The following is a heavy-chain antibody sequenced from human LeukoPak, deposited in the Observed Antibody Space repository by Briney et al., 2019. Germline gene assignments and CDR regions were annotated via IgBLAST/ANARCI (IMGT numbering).Heavy chain of an antibody. J-gene: IGHJ3*02. CDR2: INHSGST. CDR3: ARSRIQLWFVDAFDI. CDR1: GGSFRGYY. V-gene: IGHV4-34*01. D-gene: IGHD5-18*01. Sequence: SETLSLTCAVYGGSFRGYYWSWIRQPPGKGLEWIGEINHSGSTNYNPSLKSRVTISVDTSKNQFSLKLSSVTAADTAVYYCARSRIQLWFVDAFDIWGQGTMVTVSS.